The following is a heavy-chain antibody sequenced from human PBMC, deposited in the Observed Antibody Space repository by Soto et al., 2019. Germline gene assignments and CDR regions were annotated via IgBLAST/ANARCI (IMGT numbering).Heavy chain of an antibody. J-gene: IGHJ6*03. V-gene: IGHV5-51*01. CDR2: IYPGDSDT. CDR3: ARRAMHYGSGTYYYMDV. CDR1: GYSFTSYW. D-gene: IGHD3-10*01. Sequence: GESLKISCQGSGYSFTSYWIGWVRQMPGKGLEWMGIIYPGDSDTRYSPSFQGQVTISADKSISTAYLQWSSLKASDTAMYYCARRAMHYGSGTYYYMDVWGKGTTVTVSS.